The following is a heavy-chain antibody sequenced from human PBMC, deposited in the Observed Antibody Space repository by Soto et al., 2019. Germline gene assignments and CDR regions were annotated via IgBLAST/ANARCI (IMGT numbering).Heavy chain of an antibody. CDR1: GYTFTNYY. V-gene: IGHV1-46*01. D-gene: IGHD2-2*01. J-gene: IGHJ6*02. CDR2: IHPIVGST. Sequence: QVQLVQSGAEVKKPGASVKVSCRASGYTFTNYYMHWVRQAPGQGLEWMGIIHPIVGSTSYAKKFKGRVTLTRDTSTSTAYMELTSLRSDDTAVYYCGREGLLLNDRPDQYYGLDVWGQGTTVIVSS. CDR3: GREGLLLNDRPDQYYGLDV.